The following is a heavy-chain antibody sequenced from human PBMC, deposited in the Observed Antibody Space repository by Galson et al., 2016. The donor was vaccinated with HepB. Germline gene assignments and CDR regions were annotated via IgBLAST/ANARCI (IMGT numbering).Heavy chain of an antibody. V-gene: IGHV4-30-4*01. Sequence: TLSLTCIVSGDSITSSNYYWTWIRQPPGKGLEWIGYIYHSGSTYYSPSLKSRVSISVDTSKQQFSLKFNSVTAADTAVYYCARKDTMDYALDYWGQGTLVTVSS. J-gene: IGHJ4*02. CDR3: ARKDTMDYALDY. CDR2: IYHSGST. D-gene: IGHD4-17*01. CDR1: GDSITSSNYY.